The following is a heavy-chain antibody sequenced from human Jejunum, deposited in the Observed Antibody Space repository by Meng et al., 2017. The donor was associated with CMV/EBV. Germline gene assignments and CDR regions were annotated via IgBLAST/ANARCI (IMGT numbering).Heavy chain of an antibody. Sequence: SGFTFSLIAMYWVRQSPGTGLEWVAVVSYDGNNKHYADSVKGRFTISRDNSRDTLYLQMSSLRAEDTAVYYCAKDEGYYGVWSGYVNYWGQGTLVTVSS. CDR3: AKDEGYYGVWSGYVNY. CDR1: GFTFSLIA. D-gene: IGHD3-3*01. V-gene: IGHV3-30*18. J-gene: IGHJ4*02. CDR2: VSYDGNNK.